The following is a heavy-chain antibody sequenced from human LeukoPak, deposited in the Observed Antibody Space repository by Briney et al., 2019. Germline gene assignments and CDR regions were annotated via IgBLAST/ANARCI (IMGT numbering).Heavy chain of an antibody. Sequence: ASVKVSCKVSGYTLTELSMHWVRQAPGKGLEWMGGFDPEDGETIYAQKFQGRVTMTEDTYTDTAYMELSSLRSEDTAVYYCATDFAYYDSSGYGAFDIWGQGTMVTVSS. V-gene: IGHV1-24*01. CDR2: FDPEDGET. J-gene: IGHJ3*02. D-gene: IGHD3-22*01. CDR3: ATDFAYYDSSGYGAFDI. CDR1: GYTLTELS.